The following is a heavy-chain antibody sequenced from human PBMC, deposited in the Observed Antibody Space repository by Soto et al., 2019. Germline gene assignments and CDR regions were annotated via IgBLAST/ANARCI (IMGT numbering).Heavy chain of an antibody. CDR3: ARDACSGGSCYYYFAY. CDR2: IYSGGST. V-gene: IGHV3-66*01. J-gene: IGHJ4*02. Sequence: GGSLRLSCAASGFTVSSNYMSWVRQAPGKGLEWVSVIYSGGSTYYADSVKGRFTISRDNSKNTLYLQMNSLRAEDTAVYYCARDACSGGSCYYYFAYRGQGTLVTVSS. CDR1: GFTVSSNY. D-gene: IGHD2-15*01.